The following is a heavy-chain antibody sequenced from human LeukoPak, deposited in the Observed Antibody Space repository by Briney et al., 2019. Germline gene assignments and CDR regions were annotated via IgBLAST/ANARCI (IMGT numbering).Heavy chain of an antibody. Sequence: SQTLSLTCAISGDSVSSNNAAWNWIRQSPSRGLEWLGKTYYRSKWYDDYAVSVKSRITINPDTSKNQSTLKMNSVTPEDTAVYYCAREAGSTGPVGAFDIWGQGTRVTVSS. D-gene: IGHD6-19*01. CDR1: GDSVSSNNAA. J-gene: IGHJ3*02. CDR2: TYYRSKWYD. V-gene: IGHV6-1*01. CDR3: AREAGSTGPVGAFDI.